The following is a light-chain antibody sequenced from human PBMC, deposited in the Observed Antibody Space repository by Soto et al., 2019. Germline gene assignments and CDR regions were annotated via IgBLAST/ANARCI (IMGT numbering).Light chain of an antibody. Sequence: SSELTQPPSVSVAPGKTARITCGGNNIGSKSVHWYRQKPGQAPVLVIYYDSDRPSGIPERFSGSNSGNTATLTISRVEAGDEADYYCQVWDSSSDHYVFGTGTKVTVL. CDR1: NIGSKS. CDR2: YDS. V-gene: IGLV3-21*04. J-gene: IGLJ1*01. CDR3: QVWDSSSDHYV.